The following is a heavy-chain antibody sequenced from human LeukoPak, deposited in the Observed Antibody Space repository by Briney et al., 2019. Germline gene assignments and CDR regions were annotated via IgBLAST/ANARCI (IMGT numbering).Heavy chain of an antibody. Sequence: ASACVSRKASGYALSGVYMHWGRGAPGQGDEWMGWINPNSRGTNYAQKFQGRVTMTRDTSISTAYMELSRLRSDDTAVYYCARDLYGDQADYWGQGTLVTVSS. CDR1: GYALSGVY. CDR2: INPNSRGT. V-gene: IGHV1-2*02. CDR3: ARDLYGDQADY. J-gene: IGHJ4*02. D-gene: IGHD4-17*01.